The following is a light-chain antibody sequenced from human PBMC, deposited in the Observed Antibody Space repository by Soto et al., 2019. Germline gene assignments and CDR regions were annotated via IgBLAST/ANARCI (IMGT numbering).Light chain of an antibody. Sequence: QSALTQPASVSGSPGQSITISCTGTSSDVGAYNYVSWYQQHPGKVPKLMIYDVSDRPSGVSNRFSGSKSGNTASLTISGLQAEDEADYYWSSFTRSHSYVFGPGTKLTVL. CDR1: SSDVGAYNY. J-gene: IGLJ1*01. CDR2: DVS. V-gene: IGLV2-14*03. CDR3: SSFTRSHSYV.